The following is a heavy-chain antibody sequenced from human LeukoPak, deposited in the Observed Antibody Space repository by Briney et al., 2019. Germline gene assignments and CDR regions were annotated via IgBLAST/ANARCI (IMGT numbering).Heavy chain of an antibody. CDR1: GGSISSYY. CDR3: AGGPYGSSWYLFGY. J-gene: IGHJ4*02. CDR2: IYYSGST. Sequence: SETLSLTCTVSGGSISSYYWSWIRQPPGKGLEWIGYIYYSGSTNYNPSLKSRVTISVDTSKNQFSLKLSSVTAADTAVYYCAGGPYGSSWYLFGYWGQGTLVTVSS. V-gene: IGHV4-59*01. D-gene: IGHD6-13*01.